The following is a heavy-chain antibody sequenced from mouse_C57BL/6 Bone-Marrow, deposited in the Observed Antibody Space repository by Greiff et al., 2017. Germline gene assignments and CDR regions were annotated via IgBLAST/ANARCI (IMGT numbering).Heavy chain of an antibody. Sequence: EVKLQESGGGLVQPKGSLKLSCAASGFTFNTYAMHWVRQAPGKGLEWVARIRSKSSNYATYYADSVKDRFTISRDDSQSMLYLQMNNLKTEDTAMYYCVISDSSGYVDYAMDYWGQGTSVTVSS. V-gene: IGHV10-3*01. D-gene: IGHD3-2*02. CDR1: GFTFNTYA. CDR2: IRSKSSNYAT. J-gene: IGHJ4*01. CDR3: VISDSSGYVDYAMDY.